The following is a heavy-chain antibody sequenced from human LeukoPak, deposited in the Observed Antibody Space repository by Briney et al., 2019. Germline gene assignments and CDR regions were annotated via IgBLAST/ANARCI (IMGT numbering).Heavy chain of an antibody. J-gene: IGHJ4*02. Sequence: GGSLRLSCAASGFMFSSYWMSWVRQAPGQGLEWMGWISAYNGNTNYAQKLQGRVTMTTDTSTSTAYMELRSLRSDDTAVYYCARKTYYYDSSGYYYFDYWGQGTLVTVSS. CDR3: ARKTYYYDSSGYYYFDY. D-gene: IGHD3-22*01. CDR1: GFMFSSYW. V-gene: IGHV1-18*01. CDR2: ISAYNGNT.